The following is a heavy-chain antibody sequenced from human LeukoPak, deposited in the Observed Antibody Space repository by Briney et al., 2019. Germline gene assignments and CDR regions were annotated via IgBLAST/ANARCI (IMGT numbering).Heavy chain of an antibody. D-gene: IGHD3-10*01. V-gene: IGHV1-18*01. Sequence: ASVKVSCKASGYTFTSYGISWVRQAPGQGLEWMGWISAYNGNTNYAQKLQGRVTMTTDTSTSTAYMELRSLRSDDTAVYYCARGYVLLWFGEIRSGVAFDIWGQGTMVTVSS. J-gene: IGHJ3*02. CDR1: GYTFTSYG. CDR3: ARGYVLLWFGEIRSGVAFDI. CDR2: ISAYNGNT.